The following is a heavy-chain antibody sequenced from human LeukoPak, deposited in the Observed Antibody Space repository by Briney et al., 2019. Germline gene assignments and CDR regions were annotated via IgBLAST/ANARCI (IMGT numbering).Heavy chain of an antibody. CDR3: TRVLGYCGGDCSNNWFDP. J-gene: IGHJ5*02. D-gene: IGHD2-21*02. CDR2: IRSKAYGGTT. Sequence: GGSLRLSCTASGFTFGDYAMSWFRQAPGKGLEGVGFIRSKAYGGTTEYAASVKGRFTISRDDSKSIAYLQMNSLKTEDTAVYYCTRVLGYCGGDCSNNWFDPWGQGTLVAVSS. CDR1: GFTFGDYA. V-gene: IGHV3-49*03.